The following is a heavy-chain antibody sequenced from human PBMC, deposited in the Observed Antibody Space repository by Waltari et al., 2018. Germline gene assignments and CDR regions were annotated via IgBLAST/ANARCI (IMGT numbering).Heavy chain of an antibody. J-gene: IGHJ4*02. CDR2: ISAYNGNT. D-gene: IGHD3-22*01. V-gene: IGHV1-18*01. CDR3: ARDYSHYYDSSGYYYVGFDY. CDR1: GYTFTSYG. Sequence: QVQLVQSGAEVKKPGASVKVSCKASGYTFTSYGLSWVRQAPGQGLAWMGWISAYNGNTNYAQKLQGRVTMTTDTSTSTAYMELRSLRSDDTAVYYCARDYSHYYDSSGYYYVGFDYWGQGTLVTVSS.